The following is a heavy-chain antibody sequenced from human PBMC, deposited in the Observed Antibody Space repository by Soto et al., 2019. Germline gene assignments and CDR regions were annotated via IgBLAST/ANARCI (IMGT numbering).Heavy chain of an antibody. V-gene: IGHV1-24*01. CDR1: GYTLTELS. CDR2: FDPEDGET. J-gene: IGHJ3*02. CDR3: ATDRGISYYYDSPHAFDI. D-gene: IGHD3-22*01. Sequence: ASVKVSCKVSGYTLTELSMHWVRQAPGKGLEWMGGFDPEDGETIYAQKFQGRVTMTEDTSTDTAYMELSSLRSEDTAVYYCATDRGISYYYDSPHAFDIWGQGTMVTV.